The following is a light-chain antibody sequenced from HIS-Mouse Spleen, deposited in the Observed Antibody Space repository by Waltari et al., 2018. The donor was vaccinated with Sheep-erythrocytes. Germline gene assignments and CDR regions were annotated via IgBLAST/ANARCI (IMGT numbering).Light chain of an antibody. Sequence: QSALTQPRPVSGSPGQSATTPCTGTSSDVGGFNYVPWYQQHPAKAPKLMIYDVSKRPSGVPDRFSGSKSGNTASLTISGLQAEDEADYYCCSYAGSYNHVFATGTKVTVL. CDR3: CSYAGSYNHV. J-gene: IGLJ1*01. CDR1: SSDVGGFNY. CDR2: DVS. V-gene: IGLV2-11*02.